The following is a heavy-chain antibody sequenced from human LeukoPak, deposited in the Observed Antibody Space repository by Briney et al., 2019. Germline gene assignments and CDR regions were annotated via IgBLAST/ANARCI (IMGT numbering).Heavy chain of an antibody. Sequence: ASVKVSCKASGYTFTSYGISWVRQAPGQGLEWMGWISAYNGNTNYAQKLQGRVTMTTDTSTSTAYMELRSLRSDDTAVYYCARTNSGSYPGGNWFDPWGQGTLVTVSS. CDR3: ARTNSGSYPGGNWFDP. CDR1: GYTFTSYG. V-gene: IGHV1-18*01. J-gene: IGHJ5*02. CDR2: ISAYNGNT. D-gene: IGHD1-26*01.